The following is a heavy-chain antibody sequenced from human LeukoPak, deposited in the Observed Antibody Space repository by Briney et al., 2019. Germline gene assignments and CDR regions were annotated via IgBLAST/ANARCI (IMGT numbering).Heavy chain of an antibody. Sequence: SETLSLTCAVYGGSFSGYYWSWIRQPPGKGLEWIGEINRSGSTNYNPSLKSRATISVDTSKNQFSLKLSSVTAADTAVYYCARGPYYYDSSGFDYWGQGTLVTVSS. CDR3: ARGPYYYDSSGFDY. CDR2: INRSGST. V-gene: IGHV4-34*01. CDR1: GGSFSGYY. J-gene: IGHJ4*02. D-gene: IGHD3-22*01.